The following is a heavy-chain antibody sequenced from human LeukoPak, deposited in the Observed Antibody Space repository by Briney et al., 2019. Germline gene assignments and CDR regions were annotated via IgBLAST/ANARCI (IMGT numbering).Heavy chain of an antibody. D-gene: IGHD3-22*01. J-gene: IGHJ4*02. CDR2: INTNTGNP. CDR1: GYTFTSYA. Sequence: GASVKVSCKASGYTFTSYAMNWVRQAPGQGLEWMGWINTNTGNPTYAQGFTGRFVFSLDTSVSTAYLQISSLKAEDTAVYYCARAPLGITMIVVVPWDYWGQGTLVTVSS. V-gene: IGHV7-4-1*02. CDR3: ARAPLGITMIVVVPWDY.